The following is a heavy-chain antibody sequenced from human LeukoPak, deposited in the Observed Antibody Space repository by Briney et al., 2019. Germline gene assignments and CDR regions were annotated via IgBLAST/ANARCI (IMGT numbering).Heavy chain of an antibody. CDR2: IWYDGSNK. J-gene: IGHJ6*02. CDR1: GFTFSSYA. Sequence: PGGSLRLSCAASGFTFSSYAMSWVRQAPGKGLEWVAVIWYDGSNKYYADSVKGRFTISRDNSKNTLYLQMNSLRAEDTAVYYCAKDLGHMDVWGQGTTVTVSS. CDR3: AKDLGHMDV. V-gene: IGHV3-33*06.